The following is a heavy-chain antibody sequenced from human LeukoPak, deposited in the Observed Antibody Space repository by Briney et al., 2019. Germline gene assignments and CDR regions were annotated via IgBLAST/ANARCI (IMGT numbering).Heavy chain of an antibody. CDR1: GGSISSGDYY. V-gene: IGHV4-30-4*01. D-gene: IGHD1-26*01. Sequence: SETLSLTCTVSGGSISSGDYYWSWIRQPPGKGLEWIGYIYYSGSTYYNPSLKSRVTISVDTSKNQFSLKLSSVTAADTAVYYCARDPRGVGAASYWGQGTLVTVYS. CDR2: IYYSGST. CDR3: ARDPRGVGAASY. J-gene: IGHJ4*02.